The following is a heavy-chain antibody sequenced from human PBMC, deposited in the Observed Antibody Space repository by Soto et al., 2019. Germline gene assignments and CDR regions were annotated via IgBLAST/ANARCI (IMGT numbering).Heavy chain of an antibody. CDR1: GYTFTSYD. CDR2: MNPNSGNT. CDR3: ARERTGTTSMDV. Sequence: QVQLVQSGAEVKKPGASVKVSCKASGYTFTSYDVNWVRQATGQGPEWMGWMNPNSGNTGYAQKFQGRVTMTRNTSISTAYMELSSLRSEDTAAYYCARERTGTTSMDVWGQGTTVTVSS. J-gene: IGHJ6*02. V-gene: IGHV1-8*01. D-gene: IGHD1-1*01.